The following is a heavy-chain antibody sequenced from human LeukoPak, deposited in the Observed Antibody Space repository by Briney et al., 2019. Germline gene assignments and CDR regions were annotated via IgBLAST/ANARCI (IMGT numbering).Heavy chain of an antibody. J-gene: IGHJ4*02. CDR2: ISSSSSTI. Sequence: GGSLRLSCAASGFTFSSYSMTWVRQAPGKGLEWVSYISSSSSTIYYADSVKGRFTISRDNAKNSLYLQMNSLRAEDTAVYYCARVPLKYYYGSGSEYYFDYWGQGTLVTVSS. V-gene: IGHV3-48*01. CDR3: ARVPLKYYYGSGSEYYFDY. D-gene: IGHD3-10*01. CDR1: GFTFSSYS.